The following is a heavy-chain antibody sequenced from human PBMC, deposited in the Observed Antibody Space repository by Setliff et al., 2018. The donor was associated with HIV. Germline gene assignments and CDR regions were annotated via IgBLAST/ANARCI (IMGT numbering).Heavy chain of an antibody. Sequence: SETLSLTCTVSGGSISSPYWSWIRQPPGKGLEWIGNVFFSGVATYNPSLKSRVTVSIQTSRSQFSLTLRSVTAADTATYYCARDLASSYFDFWGQGALVTVSS. CDR3: ARDLASSYFDF. CDR1: GGSISSPY. D-gene: IGHD3-16*01. V-gene: IGHV4-59*11. CDR2: VFFSGVA. J-gene: IGHJ4*02.